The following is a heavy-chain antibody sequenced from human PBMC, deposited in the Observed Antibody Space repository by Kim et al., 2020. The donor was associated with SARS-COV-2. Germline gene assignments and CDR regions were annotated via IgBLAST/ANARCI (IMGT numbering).Heavy chain of an antibody. Sequence: SVKVSCKASGFTFTSSAVQWVRQARGQRLEWIGWIVVGSGNTNYAQKFQERVTITRDMSTSTAYMELSSLRSEDTAVYYFSEEDPRSVHFFLWGRGTLV. V-gene: IGHV1-58*01. CDR3: SEEDPRSVHFFL. CDR2: IVVGSGNT. CDR1: GFTFTSSA. J-gene: IGHJ2*01.